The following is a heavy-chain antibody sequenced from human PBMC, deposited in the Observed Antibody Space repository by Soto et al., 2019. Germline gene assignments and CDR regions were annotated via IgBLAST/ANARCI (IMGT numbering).Heavy chain of an antibody. Sequence: PGGSLRLSCAASGFTFSSYGRTWVRQAPGKGLEWVSFSSATGAGTYYADSVKGRFTISRDNSKNTLYLQMSSLRADDTAVYYCAKDRRAGGNYGFYSDFWGQGALVTVSS. D-gene: IGHD1-7*01. V-gene: IGHV3-23*01. CDR1: GFTFSSYG. J-gene: IGHJ4*02. CDR2: SSATGAGT. CDR3: AKDRRAGGNYGFYSDF.